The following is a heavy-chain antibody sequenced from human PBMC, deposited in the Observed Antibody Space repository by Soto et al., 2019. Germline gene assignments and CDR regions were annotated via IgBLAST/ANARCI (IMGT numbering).Heavy chain of an antibody. CDR1: GGTISSYA. J-gene: IGHJ6*02. Sequence: SVKVSCKASGGTISSYAISWVRQAPGQGLEWMGGIIPIPGTANYAQKFQGRVTITADESTSTAYMELSSLRSEDTAVYYCARSQGSSTSLEIYYYYYYGMDVWGQGTTVTVSS. CDR3: ARSQGSSTSLEIYYYYYYGMDV. CDR2: IIPIPGTA. V-gene: IGHV1-69*13. D-gene: IGHD2-2*01.